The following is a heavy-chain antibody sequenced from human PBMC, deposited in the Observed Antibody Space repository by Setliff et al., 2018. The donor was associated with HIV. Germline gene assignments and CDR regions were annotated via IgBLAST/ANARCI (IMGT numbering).Heavy chain of an antibody. CDR3: AREDTAPPDYYYSYMDV. J-gene: IGHJ6*03. CDR1: GYTFTGYY. Sequence: ASVKVSCKASGYTFTGYYMHWVRQAPGQGLEWMGWINPNSGGTNYAQKFQGRVTMTRDTSISTAYMELRSLRSGDTAVYYCAREDTAPPDYYYSYMDVWGKGTTVTVSS. CDR2: INPNSGGT. D-gene: IGHD5-18*01. V-gene: IGHV1-2*02.